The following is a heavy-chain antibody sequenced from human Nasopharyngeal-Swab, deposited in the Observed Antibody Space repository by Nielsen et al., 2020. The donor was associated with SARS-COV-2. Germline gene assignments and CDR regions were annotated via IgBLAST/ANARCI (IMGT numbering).Heavy chain of an antibody. Sequence: GESQKISCAASGFTFSSYWIHWVRQAPGKGLVWVARIKSDGSSTNYADSVKGRFTISRDNAKNTLYLQMNSLRAEDTAVYYCVRAYYFDSWGQGTLVTVSS. CDR2: IKSDGSST. J-gene: IGHJ4*02. CDR3: VRAYYFDS. CDR1: GFTFSSYW. V-gene: IGHV3-74*01.